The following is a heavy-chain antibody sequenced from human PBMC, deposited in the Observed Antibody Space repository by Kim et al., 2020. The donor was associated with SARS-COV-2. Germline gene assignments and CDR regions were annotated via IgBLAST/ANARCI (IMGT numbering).Heavy chain of an antibody. D-gene: IGHD5-18*01. CDR2: IYYSGST. CDR3: ASSRIQLWLEPKFDY. V-gene: IGHV4-59*01. Sequence: SETLSLTCTVSGGSISSYYWSWIRQPPGKGLEWIGYIYYSGSTNYNPSLKSRVTISVDTSKNQFSLKLSSVTAADTAVYYCASSRIQLWLEPKFDYWGQGTLVTVSS. CDR1: GGSISSYY. J-gene: IGHJ4*02.